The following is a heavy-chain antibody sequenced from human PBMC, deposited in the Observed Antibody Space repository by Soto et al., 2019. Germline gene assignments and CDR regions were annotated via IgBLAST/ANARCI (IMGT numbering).Heavy chain of an antibody. D-gene: IGHD3-22*01. Sequence: QVHLVQSGAEVKKPGASVKVSCKASGYSFTSYGISWVRQAPGQGPEWMGWISGHNGNTNHPQSLQGRGTMTTDTSRNTAYMELRSLRSDDTAVYYCARHRFNYYDDTVYYYFDYWGQGTLVTVSS. V-gene: IGHV1-18*04. CDR1: GYSFTSYG. CDR3: ARHRFNYYDDTVYYYFDY. CDR2: ISGHNGNT. J-gene: IGHJ4*02.